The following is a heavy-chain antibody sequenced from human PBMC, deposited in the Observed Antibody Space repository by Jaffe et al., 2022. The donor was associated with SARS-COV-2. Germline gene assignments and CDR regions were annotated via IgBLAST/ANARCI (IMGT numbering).Heavy chain of an antibody. Sequence: QVQLQESGPGLVKPSQTLSLTCTVSGGSISSGSYYWSWIRQPAGKGLEWIGRIYTSGSTNYNPSLKSRVTISVDTSKNQFSLKLSSVTAADTAVYYCARDRYAHYYYYGMDVWGQGTTVTVSS. D-gene: IGHD3-9*01. CDR3: ARDRYAHYYYYGMDV. CDR2: IYTSGST. CDR1: GGSISSGSYY. V-gene: IGHV4-61*02. J-gene: IGHJ6*02.